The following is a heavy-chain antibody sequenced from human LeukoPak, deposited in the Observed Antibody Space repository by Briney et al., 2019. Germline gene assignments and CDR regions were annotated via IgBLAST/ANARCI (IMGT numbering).Heavy chain of an antibody. J-gene: IGHJ4*02. V-gene: IGHV3-23*01. CDR2: ISGSGGST. D-gene: IGHD3-22*01. Sequence: PGGSLRLSCAASGFTFSSYAMSWVRQAPGKGLEWVSAISGSGGSTYYADSVKGRFTISRDNSKNTLYLQMNSLRAEDTAVYYCAKSYDSPAPAPAYLDYWGQGTLVTVSS. CDR3: AKSYDSPAPAPAYLDY. CDR1: GFTFSSYA.